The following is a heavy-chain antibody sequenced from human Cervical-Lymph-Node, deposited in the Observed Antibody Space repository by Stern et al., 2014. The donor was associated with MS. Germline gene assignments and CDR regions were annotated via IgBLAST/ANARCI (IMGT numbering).Heavy chain of an antibody. CDR3: ATRQFFQH. Sequence: QLVQSGAEVKKPGESLKISCKGLGYRFSSDWIGWVRQMPGQGLEWMGIIYPGDSDTRSSPSFQGQVTFSADKSISTVYLQWSSLKPSDTATYYCATRQFFQHWGQGTLVTVSS. CDR2: IYPGDSDT. V-gene: IGHV5-51*01. J-gene: IGHJ1*01. CDR1: GYRFSSDW.